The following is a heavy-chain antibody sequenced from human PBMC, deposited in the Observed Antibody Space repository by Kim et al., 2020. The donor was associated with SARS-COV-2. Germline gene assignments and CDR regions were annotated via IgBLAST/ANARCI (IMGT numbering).Heavy chain of an antibody. CDR3: ASSCITGTTSRWKVHP. CDR1: GYTFTSYA. Sequence: ASVKVSCKASGYTFTSYAMHWVRQAPGQRLEWMGWINASNGNTKYSQKFQGRVTITRDTSASTAYMELSSLRSEDTAVYYCASSCITGTTSRWKVHPWGQGTLVTVSS. CDR2: INASNGNT. V-gene: IGHV1-3*01. D-gene: IGHD1-7*01. J-gene: IGHJ5*02.